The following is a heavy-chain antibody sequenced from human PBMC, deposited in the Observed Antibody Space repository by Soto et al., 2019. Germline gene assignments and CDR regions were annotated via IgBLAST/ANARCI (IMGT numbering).Heavy chain of an antibody. Sequence: EGQLVESGGGLVQPGGSLRLSCGASGLSFSSNEMHWVRQAPGKGLEWLSYISKSGSVIYYADSVKGRFTISRDNAKNLLYLQMNSLRAEDTAVYFCGSVNLRFSYGIDVWGQGTMVTVSS. V-gene: IGHV3-48*03. D-gene: IGHD3-3*01. CDR3: GSVNLRFSYGIDV. CDR2: ISKSGSVI. CDR1: GLSFSSNE. J-gene: IGHJ6*02.